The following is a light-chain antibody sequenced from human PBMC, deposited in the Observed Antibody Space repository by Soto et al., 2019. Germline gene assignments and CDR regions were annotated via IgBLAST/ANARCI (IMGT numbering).Light chain of an antibody. V-gene: IGLV2-14*01. CDR3: SSYTSSSTRGV. J-gene: IGLJ2*01. CDR2: DVS. CDR1: SSDIGGYNY. Sequence: QSALTQPASVSGSPGQSITISCTGTSSDIGGYNYVSWYQQHPGKAPKLMIYDVSNRPSGVSNRFSGSKSGNTASLTISVLQAEDEADYYCSSYTSSSTRGVFGGGTQLTVL.